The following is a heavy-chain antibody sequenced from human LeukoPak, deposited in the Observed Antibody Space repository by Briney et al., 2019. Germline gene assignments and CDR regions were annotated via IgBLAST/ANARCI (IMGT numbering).Heavy chain of an antibody. Sequence: SETLSLTCAVYGGSFSDYYWTWIRQPPGKGLEWIGEINHRGSTHYNPSLKSRVTISVDTSKKQFSLKLSTVTAADTAVYYCARSGFSSSWSGYYFDYWGQGTLVTVSS. D-gene: IGHD6-13*01. CDR1: GGSFSDYY. CDR3: ARSGFSSSWSGYYFDY. CDR2: INHRGST. J-gene: IGHJ4*02. V-gene: IGHV4-34*01.